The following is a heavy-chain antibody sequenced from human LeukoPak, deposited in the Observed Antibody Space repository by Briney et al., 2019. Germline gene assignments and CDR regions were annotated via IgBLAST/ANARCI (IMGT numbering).Heavy chain of an antibody. CDR3: ARGPNVGWPDAEYFQH. V-gene: IGHV4-34*01. CDR2: INHSGST. D-gene: IGHD6-19*01. J-gene: IGHJ1*01. CDR1: GGSFSGYY. Sequence: SETLSLTCAVYGGSFSGYYWSWIRQPPGKGLEWIGEINHSGSTNYNPSLKSRVTISVDTSKNQFSLKLSSVTAADTAVYYCARGPNVGWPDAEYFQHWGQGTLVTVSS.